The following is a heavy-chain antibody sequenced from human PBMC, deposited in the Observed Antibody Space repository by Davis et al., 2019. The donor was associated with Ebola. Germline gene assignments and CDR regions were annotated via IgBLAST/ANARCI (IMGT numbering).Heavy chain of an antibody. CDR3: ARDGDRGYDIVTRADF. D-gene: IGHD5-12*01. Sequence: GESLKISCAASGFTFSSYWMHWVRQAPGKGLVWVSRINSDGSSTSYVDSVKGRFTISRDNAKNTLYLQMNSLRVEDTAMYYCARDGDRGYDIVTRADFWGRGTLVTVSS. CDR1: GFTFSSYW. CDR2: INSDGSST. J-gene: IGHJ4*02. V-gene: IGHV3-74*01.